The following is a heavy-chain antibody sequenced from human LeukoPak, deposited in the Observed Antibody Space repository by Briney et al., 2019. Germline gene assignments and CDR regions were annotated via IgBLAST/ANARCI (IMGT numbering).Heavy chain of an antibody. D-gene: IGHD5-24*01. CDR3: ARRRDGYNFEFDY. V-gene: IGHV4-59*01. J-gene: IGHJ4*02. CDR1: GGSISSYY. CDR2: IFYSGST. Sequence: SETLSLTCTVSGGSISSYYWSWIRQPPGKGLEWIGYIFYSGSTNYNPSLKSRVTISVDPSKNQFSLKLSSVTAADTAVYYCARRRDGYNFEFDYWGQGTLVTVSS.